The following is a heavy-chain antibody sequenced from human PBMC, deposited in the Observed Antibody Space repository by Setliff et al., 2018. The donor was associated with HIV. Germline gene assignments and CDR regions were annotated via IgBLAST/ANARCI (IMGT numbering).Heavy chain of an antibody. CDR2: ISNDGSHK. V-gene: IGHV3-30*04. CDR3: VGGHYDLWSGYVNYYLDL. D-gene: IGHD3-3*01. CDR1: GFMFGSYG. J-gene: IGHJ4*02. Sequence: GESLKISCAASGFMFGSYGMHWVRQAPVKGLEWMALISNDGSHKYYADSVKGRFTISRDNSKNTLYLRMDSLRPEDTALYYCVGGHYDLWSGYVNYYLDLWGQGTLVTV.